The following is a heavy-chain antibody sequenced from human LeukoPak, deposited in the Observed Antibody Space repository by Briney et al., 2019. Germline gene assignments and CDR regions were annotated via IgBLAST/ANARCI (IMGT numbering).Heavy chain of an antibody. CDR3: ARQSWGRYWYFDL. V-gene: IGHV4-39*01. J-gene: IGHJ2*01. Sequence: SETLSLTCTVSGGSISSSGYYWGWIRQPQGKGLEWIGSIFYSGSTYYTPSLKSRVTISVDTSKNLFSLRLSSLTAADTAVYYCARQSWGRYWYFDLWGRGTLVTVSS. CDR1: GGSISSSGYY. CDR2: IFYSGST. D-gene: IGHD3-16*01.